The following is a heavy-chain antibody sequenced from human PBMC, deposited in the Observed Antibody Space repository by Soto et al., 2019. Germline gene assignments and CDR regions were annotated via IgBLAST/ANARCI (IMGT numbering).Heavy chain of an antibody. CDR3: ARAEYSSGWYWFDP. J-gene: IGHJ5*02. D-gene: IGHD6-19*01. CDR2: ISAYNGNT. CDR1: GYTFTSYG. V-gene: IGHV1-18*01. Sequence: ASVKVSCKASGYTFTSYGISWVRQAPGQGLEWMGWISAYNGNTNYAQKLQGRVTMTTDTSTSTAHMELRSLRSDDTAVYYCARAEYSSGWYWFDPWGQGTLVTVSS.